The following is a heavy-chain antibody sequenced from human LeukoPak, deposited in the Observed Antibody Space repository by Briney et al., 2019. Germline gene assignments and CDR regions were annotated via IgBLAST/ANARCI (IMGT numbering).Heavy chain of an antibody. Sequence: SETLSLTCTVSGGSINSYYCSWIRQPPGKGLEWIGYISYSGSTNYNPSLKSRVTISVDTSKNQFFLKLSSVTAADTALYYCTRGNANWGQGTLVTVSS. CDR1: GGSINSYY. V-gene: IGHV4-59*01. J-gene: IGHJ4*02. CDR3: TRGNAN. CDR2: ISYSGST.